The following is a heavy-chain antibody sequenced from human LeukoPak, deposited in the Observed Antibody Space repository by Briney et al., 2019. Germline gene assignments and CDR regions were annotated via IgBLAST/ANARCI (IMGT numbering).Heavy chain of an antibody. D-gene: IGHD3-16*01. V-gene: IGHV4-61*02. J-gene: IGHJ3*02. Sequence: PSETLSLTCTVSGDSISSGDYYWSWIRQPAGKGLEWIGRISSSGSTNYNPSLKSRVTISVDTSKNQFSLKLSSVTAADTAVYYCARERGNAFDIWGQGTMVTVSS. CDR3: ARERGNAFDI. CDR2: ISSSGST. CDR1: GDSISSGDYY.